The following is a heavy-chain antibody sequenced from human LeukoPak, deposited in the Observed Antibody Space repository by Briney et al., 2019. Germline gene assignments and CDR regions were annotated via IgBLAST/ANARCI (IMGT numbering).Heavy chain of an antibody. Sequence: GGSLRLSCAASGFTFSSYSMNWVRQAPGKGLEWVSSISSSSSYIYYADSVKGRFTISRDNAKNSLYLQMNSLRAEDTAVYYCAREGCSSTSCYGEDWFDPWGQGTLVTVSS. CDR2: ISSSSSYI. J-gene: IGHJ5*02. V-gene: IGHV3-21*01. D-gene: IGHD2-2*01. CDR1: GFTFSSYS. CDR3: AREGCSSTSCYGEDWFDP.